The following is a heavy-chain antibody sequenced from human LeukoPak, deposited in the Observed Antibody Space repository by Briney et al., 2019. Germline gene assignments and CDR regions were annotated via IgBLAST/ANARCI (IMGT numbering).Heavy chain of an antibody. CDR3: AKDALRDYATLGAFDI. D-gene: IGHD4-17*01. CDR2: ISWSSGYT. V-gene: IGHV3-9*01. Sequence: RPGGSLRLSCAASGFTFDDYAMHWVRQAPGKGLEWVSGISWSSGYTGYADSVKGRFTISRDNAKNSLYLQMTILRAEDTALYYCAKDALRDYATLGAFDIWGQGTMVTVSS. J-gene: IGHJ3*02. CDR1: GFTFDDYA.